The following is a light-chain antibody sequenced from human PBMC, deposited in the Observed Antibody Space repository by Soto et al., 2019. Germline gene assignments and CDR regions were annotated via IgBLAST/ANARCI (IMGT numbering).Light chain of an antibody. V-gene: IGLV6-57*01. J-gene: IGLJ3*02. CDR3: QSYDSTNHWV. CDR1: SGSIANNY. CDR2: EDN. Sequence: NFMLTQPHSVSGSPGKTVTLSCTRSSGSIANNYVQWYQQRPGSSPTTVIYEDNRRPSGVPDRFSGSIDSSSNSASLSISGLKPEDEADYYCQSYDSTNHWVFGGGTNLTVL.